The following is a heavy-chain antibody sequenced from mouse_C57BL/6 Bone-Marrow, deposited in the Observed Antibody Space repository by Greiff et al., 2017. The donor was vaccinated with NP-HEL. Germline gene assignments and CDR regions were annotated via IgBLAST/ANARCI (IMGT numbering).Heavy chain of an antibody. V-gene: IGHV5-4*01. J-gene: IGHJ2*01. CDR2: ISDGGSYT. CDR1: GFTFSSYA. Sequence: EVQRVESGGGLVKPGGSLKLSCAASGFTFSSYAMSWVRQTPEKRLEWVATISDGGSYTYYPDNVKGRFTISRDNTKNNLYLQMSHLKSEDTAMYYCARSSGTFDYWGQGTTLTVSS. D-gene: IGHD4-1*01. CDR3: ARSSGTFDY.